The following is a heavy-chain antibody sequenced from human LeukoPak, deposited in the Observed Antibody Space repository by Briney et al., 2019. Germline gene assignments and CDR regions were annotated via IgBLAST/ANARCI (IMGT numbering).Heavy chain of an antibody. V-gene: IGHV4-59*01. CDR1: GVSISSYY. CDR3: AREILYDNPPTNNWFDP. CDR2: IYYSGST. J-gene: IGHJ5*02. D-gene: IGHD3-22*01. Sequence: SETVSLTCTVSGVSISSYYWSWIRQPPGKGLEWIGHIYYSGSTNYNPSLESRVTISVDTSKNQFSLKLSSVTAADTAVYYCAREILYDNPPTNNWFDPWGQGTLVTVSS.